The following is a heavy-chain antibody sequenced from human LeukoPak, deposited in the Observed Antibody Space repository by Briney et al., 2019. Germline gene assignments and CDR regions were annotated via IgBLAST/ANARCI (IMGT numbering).Heavy chain of an antibody. CDR3: ANPGGRGGYSFDY. J-gene: IGHJ4*02. V-gene: IGHV4-59*08. D-gene: IGHD1-14*01. CDR1: GDSITGHY. CDR2: VYYSGST. Sequence: SETLSLTCTVSGDSITGHYWSWIRQPPGKGLEWIGYVYYSGSTNYNPSLKWRVTIPVDTSKNHSSLTLSPVTATDTAVYYCANPGGRGGYSFDYWGQGTLVTVSS.